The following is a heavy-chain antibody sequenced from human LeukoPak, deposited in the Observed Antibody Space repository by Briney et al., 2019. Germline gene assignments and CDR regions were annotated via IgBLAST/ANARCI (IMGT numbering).Heavy chain of an antibody. CDR1: GFTVSSNY. Sequence: PTGGSLRLSCAASGFTVSSNYMSWVRQAPGKGLEWVSVIFSASYTFYADSVKGRFTISRDSSKNTLYLQMNSLRAEDTAVYYCASTNAYNRDYSYYYGMDVWGQGTTVTVSS. J-gene: IGHJ6*02. D-gene: IGHD1-7*01. CDR2: IFSASYT. V-gene: IGHV3-53*01. CDR3: ASTNAYNRDYSYYYGMDV.